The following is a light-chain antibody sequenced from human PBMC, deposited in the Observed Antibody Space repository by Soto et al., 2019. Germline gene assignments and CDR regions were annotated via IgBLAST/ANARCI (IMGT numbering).Light chain of an antibody. J-gene: IGKJ5*01. Sequence: DIQMTQSPSSVSASVGDSVTITCRASQDISSSLVWYQQKPGRAPKLLIYAASTLQSGVPSRFSGSGSGTDFTFTISSLQPEDFATYYCQQANSFPITFGQGTRLEIK. V-gene: IGKV1-12*01. CDR1: QDISSS. CDR2: AAS. CDR3: QQANSFPIT.